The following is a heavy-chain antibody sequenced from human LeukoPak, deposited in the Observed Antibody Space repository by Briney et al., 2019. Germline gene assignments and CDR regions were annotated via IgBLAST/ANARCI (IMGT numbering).Heavy chain of an antibody. CDR1: GYTLTELS. D-gene: IGHD3-22*01. V-gene: IGHV1-24*01. J-gene: IGHJ6*02. CDR3: ATLHYYDSSGKDFYYYYGMDV. CDR2: LDPEDGET. Sequence: ASVKVSCKVSGYTLTELSMRWVRQAPGKGLEWMGGLDPEDGETIYAQKFQGRVTMTEDTSTDTAYMELSSLRSEDTAVYYCATLHYYDSSGKDFYYYYGMDVWGQGTTVTVSS.